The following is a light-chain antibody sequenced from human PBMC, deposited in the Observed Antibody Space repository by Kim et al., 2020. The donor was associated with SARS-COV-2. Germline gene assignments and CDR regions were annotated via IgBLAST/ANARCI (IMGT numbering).Light chain of an antibody. Sequence: SYELTQPPSVSVSPGQTASITCSGDKLGDKYACWYQQKPGQSPVLVIYQDSKRPSGIPERFSGSNSGNTATLTISGTQAMDEADYYCQAWDSCTWVFGGGTQLTVL. CDR2: QDS. J-gene: IGLJ3*02. CDR1: KLGDKY. V-gene: IGLV3-1*01. CDR3: QAWDSCTWV.